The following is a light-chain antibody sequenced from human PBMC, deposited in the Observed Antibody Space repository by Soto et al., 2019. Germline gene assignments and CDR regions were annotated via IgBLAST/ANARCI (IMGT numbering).Light chain of an antibody. CDR3: AACDDSLNVV. CDR1: SSNIGSNT. J-gene: IGLJ2*01. CDR2: SNN. Sequence: QSVLTQPPSASGTPGQRFTISCSGSSSNIGSNTVNWYQQLPGTAPKLLIYSNNQRPSGVPDRFSGSKSGTSASLAISGLHSDDEADYYCAACDDSLNVVFGGWTKLTVL. V-gene: IGLV1-44*01.